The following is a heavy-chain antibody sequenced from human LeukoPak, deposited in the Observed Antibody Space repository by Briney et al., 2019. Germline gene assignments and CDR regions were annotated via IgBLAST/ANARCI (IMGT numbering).Heavy chain of an antibody. CDR1: GYTFTSYG. D-gene: IGHD6-13*01. CDR3: ARVRIAGAPDAFDI. Sequence: ASVKVSCKASGYTFTSYGISWVRQAPGQGLEWMGWINPNSGGTNYAQKFQGWVTMTRDTSISTAYMELSRLRSDDTAVYYCARVRIAGAPDAFDIWGQGTMVTVSS. V-gene: IGHV1-2*04. J-gene: IGHJ3*02. CDR2: INPNSGGT.